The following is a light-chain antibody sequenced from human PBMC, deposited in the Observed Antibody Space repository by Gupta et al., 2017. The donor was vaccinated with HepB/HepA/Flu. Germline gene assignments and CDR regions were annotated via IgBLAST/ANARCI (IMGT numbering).Light chain of an antibody. J-gene: IGKJ4*01. CDR3: QQYGNSPT. V-gene: IGKV3-20*01. Sequence: EIVLMQSPATLSLSLGERAPLSCRAIQSVPTNFLAWYQQKPGQAPRLLIYGVSSRATGFPDRFSGRGSGTDFTLTISSLEPEDFAVYFCQQYGNSPTFGGGTKVEIK. CDR2: GVS. CDR1: QSVPTNF.